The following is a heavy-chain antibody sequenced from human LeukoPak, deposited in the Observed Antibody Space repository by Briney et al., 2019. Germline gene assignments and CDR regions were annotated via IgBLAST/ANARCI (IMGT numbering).Heavy chain of an antibody. D-gene: IGHD2-2*01. J-gene: IGHJ4*02. V-gene: IGHV3-23*01. CDR1: GFPFSSYA. CDR3: AKSPHPFCSSTSYLYYFES. Sequence: GGSLRLSCAASGFPFSSYAMTWVRQAPGKGLEWVSSISGDGATTYHADSVKGRFTISRDNSKNTLYLQMDSLRAEDTAVYYCAKSPHPFCSSTSYLYYFESWGQGTLVTVSS. CDR2: ISGDGATT.